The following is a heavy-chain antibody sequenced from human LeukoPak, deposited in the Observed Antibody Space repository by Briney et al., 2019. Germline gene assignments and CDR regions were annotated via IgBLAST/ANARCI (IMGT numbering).Heavy chain of an antibody. D-gene: IGHD2-21*02. J-gene: IGHJ6*02. CDR2: ISSSSSNI. V-gene: IGHV3-21*01. Sequence: GGSLRLSCADSEFTFSKYTMNWVRQAPGEGLEWISSISSSSSNIYYADSVKGRFTISRDNAKNSLYLQMNSLRAEDTAVYYCARDGAMGDHWDTQRVPTYYYGMDVWGQGTTVTVSS. CDR1: EFTFSKYT. CDR3: ARDGAMGDHWDTQRVPTYYYGMDV.